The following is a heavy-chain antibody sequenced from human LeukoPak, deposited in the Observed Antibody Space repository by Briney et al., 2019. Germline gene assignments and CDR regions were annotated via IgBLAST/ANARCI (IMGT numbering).Heavy chain of an antibody. CDR1: GFTFSSYA. Sequence: GGSLRLSCAASGFTFSSYAMHWVRQAPGKGLEYVSAISSNGGSTYYANSVKGRFTISRDNSKNTLYLQMGSLRAEDLAVYYCAREARPTYYYDSSGLNWFDPWGQGTLVTVSS. V-gene: IGHV3-64*01. CDR2: ISSNGGST. D-gene: IGHD3-22*01. CDR3: AREARPTYYYDSSGLNWFDP. J-gene: IGHJ5*02.